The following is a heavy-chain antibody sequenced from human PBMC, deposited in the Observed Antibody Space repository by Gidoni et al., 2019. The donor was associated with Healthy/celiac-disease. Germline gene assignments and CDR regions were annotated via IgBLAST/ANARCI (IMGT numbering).Heavy chain of an antibody. CDR1: GGSVSSGSYY. CDR3: AITERWLQSPGYFDY. CDR2: IYYSGST. D-gene: IGHD5-12*01. Sequence: QVQLQESGPGLVKPSETLSLTCTVSGGSVSSGSYYWSWIRQPPGKGLEWIGYIYYSGSTNYNPSLKSRVTISVDTSKNQFSLKLSSVTAADTAVYYCAITERWLQSPGYFDYWGQGTLVTVSS. V-gene: IGHV4-61*01. J-gene: IGHJ4*02.